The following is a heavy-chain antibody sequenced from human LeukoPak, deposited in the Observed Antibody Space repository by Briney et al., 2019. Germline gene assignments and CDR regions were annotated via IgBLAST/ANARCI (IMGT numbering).Heavy chain of an antibody. Sequence: GGSLRLSCVASGIILSTYGMNWVRQAPGKGLEWVANIKPGGGERYYVYSVNGLFTISRDNAKNSVDLQINILSVEDTAVYYCMRGGDDYWGQGALVTVSS. CDR2: IKPGGGER. CDR1: GIILSTYG. V-gene: IGHV3-7*01. CDR3: MRGGDDY. D-gene: IGHD3-10*01. J-gene: IGHJ4*02.